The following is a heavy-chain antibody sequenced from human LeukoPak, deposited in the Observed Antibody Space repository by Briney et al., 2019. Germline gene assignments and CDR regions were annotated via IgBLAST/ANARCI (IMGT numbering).Heavy chain of an antibody. CDR1: GFTFSDYY. CDR2: ISSSGSTI. Sequence: GGSLRLSCAASGFTFSDYYMSWIRQAPGKGLEWVSYISSSGSTIYYADSVKGRFTISRDNAKNSLYLQMNSLRAEDTAVYYCARDWTSWDYYYYYYMDVWGKGTTVTVSS. V-gene: IGHV3-11*01. D-gene: IGHD3/OR15-3a*01. CDR3: ARDWTSWDYYYYYYMDV. J-gene: IGHJ6*03.